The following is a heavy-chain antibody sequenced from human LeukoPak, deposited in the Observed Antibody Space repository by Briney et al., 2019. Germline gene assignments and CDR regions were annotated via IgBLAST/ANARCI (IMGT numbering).Heavy chain of an antibody. J-gene: IGHJ3*02. Sequence: GGSLRLSCAASGFTFSNYWMTWVRQAPGKGLEWVANIKRDETNKYYVDSVEGRFIISRDNTKNSLYLQMNSLSAEDTAVYYCARDSNPQSSGYYFDAFDMWGQGTMVTVSS. CDR2: IKRDETNK. CDR3: ARDSNPQSSGYYFDAFDM. CDR1: GFTFSNYW. D-gene: IGHD3-22*01. V-gene: IGHV3-7*01.